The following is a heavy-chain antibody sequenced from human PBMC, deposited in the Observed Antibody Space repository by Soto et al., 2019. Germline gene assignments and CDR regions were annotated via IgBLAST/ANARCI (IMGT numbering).Heavy chain of an antibody. Sequence: QITLKESGPTLVKPTQTLTLTCTFSGFSLSTSGVGVGWIRQPPGKALEWLALIYLSDEKRYSPSLSSRLTITKDTSKNQVVLTMTNMDPVDTATYYCAHRRGADYKGCFHYWGQGTLVTVSS. V-gene: IGHV2-5*01. J-gene: IGHJ4*02. CDR3: AHRRGADYKGCFHY. CDR1: GFSLSTSGVG. CDR2: IYLSDEK. D-gene: IGHD4-4*01.